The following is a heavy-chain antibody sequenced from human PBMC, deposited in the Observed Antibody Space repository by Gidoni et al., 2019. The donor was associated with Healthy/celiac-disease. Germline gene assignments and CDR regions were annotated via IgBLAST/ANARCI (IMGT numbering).Heavy chain of an antibody. V-gene: IGHV4-34*01. CDR2: INHSGST. Sequence: QVQLQQWGAGLLKPSETLSLTCAVHGGSFSGYYWSWIRQPPGKGLEWIGEINHSGSTNYNPSLKSRVTISVDTSKNQFSLKLSSVTAADTAVYYCARVGGYPFDYWGQGTLVTVSS. J-gene: IGHJ4*02. CDR3: ARVGGYPFDY. D-gene: IGHD5-12*01. CDR1: GGSFSGYY.